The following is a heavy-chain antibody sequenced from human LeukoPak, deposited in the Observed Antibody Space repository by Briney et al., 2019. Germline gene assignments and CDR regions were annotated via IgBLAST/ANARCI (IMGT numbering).Heavy chain of an antibody. CDR3: ARHPIGP. J-gene: IGHJ4*02. D-gene: IGHD3-10*01. CDR2: INHSGST. V-gene: IGHV4-34*01. Sequence: GSLRLSCAVSGFTFSDHYMSWIRQPPGKGLEWIGEINHSGSTNYNPSLKSRVTISVDTSKNQFSLKLSSVTAADTAVYYCARHPIGPWGQGTLVTVSS. CDR1: GFTFSDHY.